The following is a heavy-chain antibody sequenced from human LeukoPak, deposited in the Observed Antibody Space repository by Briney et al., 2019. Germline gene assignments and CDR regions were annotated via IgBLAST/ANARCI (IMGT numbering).Heavy chain of an antibody. Sequence: SETLSLTCTVSGGSISSYYWSWIRQPPGKGLEWIGHIYYSGSTNYNPSLKSRVTISIDTSKNQFSLRLSSVTAADTAVYYCARDLPSNYGGYYYYGMDVWGQGTTVTVSS. CDR3: ARDLPSNYGGYYYYGMDV. J-gene: IGHJ6*02. CDR2: IYYSGST. V-gene: IGHV4-59*01. CDR1: GGSISSYY. D-gene: IGHD4-11*01.